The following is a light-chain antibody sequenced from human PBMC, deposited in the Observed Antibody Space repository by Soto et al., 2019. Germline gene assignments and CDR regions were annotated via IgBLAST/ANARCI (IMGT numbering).Light chain of an antibody. CDR1: SSDTAGYNY. J-gene: IGLJ1*01. CDR2: EVS. Sequence: QSVLTQPASVSGSAGQSITISCTGTSSDTAGYNYVSWYQQYPGKAPKLMIYEVSNRPSGVSNRFSGSQSGNTASLTISGLQAEDEANYYCSSYTTSNTPLYVFGTGTKVTVL. V-gene: IGLV2-14*01. CDR3: SSYTTSNTPLYV.